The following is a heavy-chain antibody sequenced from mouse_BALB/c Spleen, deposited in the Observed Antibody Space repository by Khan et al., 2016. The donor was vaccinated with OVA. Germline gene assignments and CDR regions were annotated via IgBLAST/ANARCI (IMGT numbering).Heavy chain of an antibody. Sequence: QVQLQQSGAELAKPGASMKMSCKASGYTFTTYWMHWVKQRPGQGLEWIGYIDPTTGYTEYNQKFKDRATLTTDKSSRTAYMQLSRRTSEDSAVYCCARRGLYGIFAYGGQGTLVTVSA. D-gene: IGHD2-1*01. CDR3: ARRGLYGIFAY. V-gene: IGHV1-7*01. CDR2: IDPTTGYT. J-gene: IGHJ3*01. CDR1: GYTFTTYW.